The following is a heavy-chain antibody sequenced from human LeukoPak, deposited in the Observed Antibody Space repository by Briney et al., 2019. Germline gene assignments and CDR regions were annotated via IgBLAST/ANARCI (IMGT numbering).Heavy chain of an antibody. J-gene: IGHJ6*02. CDR2: INPSGGST. CDR1: GYTFTSYG. V-gene: IGHV1-46*01. Sequence: GASVKVSCKASGYTFTSYGISWVRQAPGQGLEWMGIINPSGGSTSYAQKFQGRVTMTRDTSTSTVYMELSSLRSEDTAVYYCASRGCGCSNGVCYSGCYYYYGMDVWGQGTTVTVSS. D-gene: IGHD2-8*01. CDR3: ASRGCGCSNGVCYSGCYYYYGMDV.